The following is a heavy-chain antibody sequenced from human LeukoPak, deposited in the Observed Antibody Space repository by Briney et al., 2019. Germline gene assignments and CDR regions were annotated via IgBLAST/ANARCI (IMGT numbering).Heavy chain of an antibody. D-gene: IGHD6-19*01. CDR1: GFTFSSYW. CDR3: AKDQTSSGWYFDY. Sequence: GGSLRLSCAASGFTFSSYWIHWVRQVPGKGLVWVSRIHGDGRTTTYADSVKGRFTISRDNAKNTLYLQMNSLRAEDTAVYYCAKDQTSSGWYFDYWGHGTLVTVSS. CDR2: IHGDGRTT. V-gene: IGHV3-74*01. J-gene: IGHJ4*01.